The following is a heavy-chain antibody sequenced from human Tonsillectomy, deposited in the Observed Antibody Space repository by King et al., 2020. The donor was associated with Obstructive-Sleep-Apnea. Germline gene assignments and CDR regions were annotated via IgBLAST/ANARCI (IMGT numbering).Heavy chain of an antibody. CDR2: ISPHNGKT. CDR3: AREEHYLDGRGYYPSDY. D-gene: IGHD3-22*01. V-gene: IGHV1-18*01. CDR1: GYTFTGYG. Sequence: QLVQSGAEVKKPGASVKVSCKTSGYTFTGYGINWVRQAPGQGLEWMGWISPHNGKTNYAQKVQGRVTMTTDTSTTTAYMELRSLRSDDTAVYYCAREEHYLDGRGYYPSDYWGQGTLVTVSS. J-gene: IGHJ4*02.